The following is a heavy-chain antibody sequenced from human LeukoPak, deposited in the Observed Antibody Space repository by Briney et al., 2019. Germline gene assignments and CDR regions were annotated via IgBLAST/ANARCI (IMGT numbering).Heavy chain of an antibody. Sequence: PGGSLRLSCAASGFSLSAYGVHWVRQAPGKGLEWVAVIWYDGTSKDYADSVKGRFTFSRDNSKNTLYLEMNSLTVDDTAVYYCARSQSSSLIDYWGQGTLVTVSS. V-gene: IGHV3-33*01. CDR1: GFSLSAYG. D-gene: IGHD6-13*01. CDR2: IWYDGTSK. J-gene: IGHJ4*02. CDR3: ARSQSSSLIDY.